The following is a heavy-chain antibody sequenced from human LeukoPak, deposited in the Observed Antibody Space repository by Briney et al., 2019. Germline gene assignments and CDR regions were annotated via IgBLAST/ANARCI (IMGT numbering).Heavy chain of an antibody. Sequence: ASVKVSCKASGGTFSSYAISWVRQAPGQGLEWMGWINPNSGGTNYAQKFQGRFTMTRDTSISTAYMELSRLRSDDTAVYYCARDGVGYCSGGSCYNVGAFDIWGQGTMVTVSS. V-gene: IGHV1-2*02. CDR1: GGTFSSYA. D-gene: IGHD2-15*01. CDR2: INPNSGGT. CDR3: ARDGVGYCSGGSCYNVGAFDI. J-gene: IGHJ3*02.